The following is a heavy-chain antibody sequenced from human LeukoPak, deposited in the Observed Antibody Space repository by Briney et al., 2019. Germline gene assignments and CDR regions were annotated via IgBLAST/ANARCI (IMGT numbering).Heavy chain of an antibody. Sequence: GGSLRLSCAASGFTFSSYAMSWVRQAPGKGLEWVSAISGSGGSTYYADSVKGRFTISRDNSKNTLYLQMNSLRAEDTAVYYCAKSDYYGSGSYYKADYWGQGTLVTVSS. CDR2: ISGSGGST. V-gene: IGHV3-23*01. CDR3: AKSDYYGSGSYYKADY. D-gene: IGHD3-10*01. CDR1: GFTFSSYA. J-gene: IGHJ4*02.